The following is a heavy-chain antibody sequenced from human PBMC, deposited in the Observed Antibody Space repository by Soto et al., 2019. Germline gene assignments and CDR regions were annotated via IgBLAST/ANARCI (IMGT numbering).Heavy chain of an antibody. CDR3: TTTVTTSLIF. CDR2: IRSRANSYAT. V-gene: IGHV3-73*02. CDR1: GFTFSGSA. J-gene: IGHJ4*02. Sequence: EVQLVESGGGLVQPGGSPKLSCAASGFTFSGSAMHWVRQASGKGLEWVGRIRSRANSYATAYAASVKGRFTISRDDSKNTAYLQMNSLKTEDTAVYYCTTTVTTSLIFGDQGTLVIVSS. D-gene: IGHD4-17*01.